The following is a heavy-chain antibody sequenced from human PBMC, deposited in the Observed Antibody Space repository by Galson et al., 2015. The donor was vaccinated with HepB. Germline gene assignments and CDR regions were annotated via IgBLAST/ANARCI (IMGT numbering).Heavy chain of an antibody. J-gene: IGHJ4*02. V-gene: IGHV2-70*11. CDR2: ICWDDDK. CDR3: ARMIIAVAGTGLDY. CDR1: GFSLSTSGMC. D-gene: IGHD6-19*01. Sequence: PALVKPTQTLTLTCTFSGFSLSTSGMCVSWIRQPPGKALEWLARICWDDDKYYSTSLKTRLTISKDTSKNQVVLTMTNMDPVDTATYYCARMIIAVAGTGLDYWGQGTLVTVSS.